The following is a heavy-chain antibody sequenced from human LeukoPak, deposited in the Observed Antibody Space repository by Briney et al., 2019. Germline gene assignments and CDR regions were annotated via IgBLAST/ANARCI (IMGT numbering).Heavy chain of an antibody. V-gene: IGHV3-23*01. CDR1: GFTFSHYA. CDR2: VSANGVST. D-gene: IGHD3-3*01. Sequence: GGSLRLSCAASGFTFSHYAMSWVRQAPGMGLEWVSSVSANGVSTYYADSVQGRFSISKDISKNMLYLQMNNLRAEDTAIYYCTKDQNLENVHESWGQGTLVTVSS. CDR3: TKDQNLENVHES. J-gene: IGHJ5*02.